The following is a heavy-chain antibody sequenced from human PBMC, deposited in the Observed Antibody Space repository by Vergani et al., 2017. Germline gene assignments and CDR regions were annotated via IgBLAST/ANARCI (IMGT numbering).Heavy chain of an antibody. CDR1: GGSISSGGYY. J-gene: IGHJ4*02. V-gene: IGHV4-31*01. D-gene: IGHD4-17*01. CDR2: IYYSGST. CDR3: AIAGTTVTTNFGY. Sequence: HLQESGPGLVKPSQTLSLTCTVSGGSISSGGYYWSWIRQHPGKGLEWIGYIYYSGSTYYNPSLKSLVTISVDKSKNQFSLKLSSVTAADTAVYYCAIAGTTVTTNFGYWGQGTLVTVSS.